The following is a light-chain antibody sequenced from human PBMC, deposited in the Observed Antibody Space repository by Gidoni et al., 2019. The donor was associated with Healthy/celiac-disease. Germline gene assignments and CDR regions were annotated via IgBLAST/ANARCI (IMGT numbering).Light chain of an antibody. CDR1: QSVSSY. V-gene: IGKV3-11*01. CDR3: QQRSNWPPRFT. J-gene: IGKJ3*01. CDR2: DAS. Sequence: DIVLTQSPATLSLSPGERATLSCRASQSVSSYLAWYQQKPGQAPRLLIYDASNRATGIPARFSGSGSGTDFTLTISSLEPEDFAVYYCQQRSNWPPRFTFGPXTKVDIK.